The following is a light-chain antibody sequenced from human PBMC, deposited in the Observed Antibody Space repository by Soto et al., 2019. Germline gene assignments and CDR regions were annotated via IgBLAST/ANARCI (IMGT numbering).Light chain of an antibody. CDR2: EVR. V-gene: IGLV2-8*01. Sequence: QSALAQPPSASGSPGQSVTISCTGTSGDVGGYDFVSWYQQYPGKAPKLMIFEVRKRPSGVPDRFSGSKSGNTASLTVSGLQADDEADYYCSSFAGRNTWVFGEGTQLTVL. CDR3: SSFAGRNTWV. CDR1: SGDVGGYDF. J-gene: IGLJ3*02.